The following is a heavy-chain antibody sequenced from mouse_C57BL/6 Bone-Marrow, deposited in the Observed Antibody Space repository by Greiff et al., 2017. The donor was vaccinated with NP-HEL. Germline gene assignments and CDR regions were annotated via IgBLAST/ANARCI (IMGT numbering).Heavy chain of an antibody. V-gene: IGHV1-64*01. D-gene: IGHD2-4*01. CDR2: IHPNSGST. CDR1: GYTFTSYW. J-gene: IGHJ2*01. Sequence: QLQQPGAELVKPGASVKLSCKASGYTFTSYWMHWVKQRPGQGLEWIGMIHPNSGSTNYNEKFKSKATLTVDKSSSTAYMQLSSLTSEDSAVYYCARMSYDYDETDYWGQGTTLTVSS. CDR3: ARMSYDYDETDY.